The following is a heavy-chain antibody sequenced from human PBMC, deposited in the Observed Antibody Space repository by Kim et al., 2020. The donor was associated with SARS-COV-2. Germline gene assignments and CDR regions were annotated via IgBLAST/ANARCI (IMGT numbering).Heavy chain of an antibody. CDR3: ARELGGSGIQPGY. J-gene: IGHJ4*02. Sequence: ASVKVSCKASGYTFTDYYMHWVRQAPGQGLEWMGWINPNSGGTNSAQKFQGRVTMTRDTSISTAFMELSRLTSDDTAFYYCARELGGSGIQPGYWGQGALVTVSS. V-gene: IGHV1-2*02. D-gene: IGHD3-10*01. CDR1: GYTFTDYY. CDR2: INPNSGGT.